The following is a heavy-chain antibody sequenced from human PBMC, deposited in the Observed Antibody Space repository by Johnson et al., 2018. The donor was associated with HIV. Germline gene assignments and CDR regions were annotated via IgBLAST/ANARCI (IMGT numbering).Heavy chain of an antibody. CDR3: ARDPAWSAFDI. CDR1: GFTFSSYA. V-gene: IGHV3-7*05. Sequence: VQLVESGGGVVQPGRSLRLSCAASGFTFSSYAMHWVRQAPGKGLEWVATINEDGTGKNHVDSVKGRFSISRDNTKNSLYLQMDSLRVDDTAVYYCARDPAWSAFDIWGQGTMVTVSS. CDR2: INEDGTGK. D-gene: IGHD1-1*01. J-gene: IGHJ3*02.